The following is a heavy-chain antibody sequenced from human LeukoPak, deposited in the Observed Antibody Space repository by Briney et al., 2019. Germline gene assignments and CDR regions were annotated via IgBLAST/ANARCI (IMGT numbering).Heavy chain of an antibody. CDR3: AKEVFSSSSDFDY. CDR1: GFTFSSYG. CDR2: ISYDGSNK. J-gene: IGHJ4*02. Sequence: GGSLILSCAASGFTFSSYGMHWGRQAPGKGLGMVAVISYDGSNKYYADSEKGRFTISRDNSKNTLYLQMNSLRAEGTAVYYCAKEVFSSSSDFDYWGQGTLITVSS. V-gene: IGHV3-30*18. D-gene: IGHD6-6*01.